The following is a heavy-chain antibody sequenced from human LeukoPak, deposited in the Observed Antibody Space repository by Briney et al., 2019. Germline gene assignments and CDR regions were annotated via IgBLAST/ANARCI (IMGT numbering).Heavy chain of an antibody. Sequence: GGFLRLSCAASGFTFSSYDMHWVRQATGKGLEWFSAIGTAGDTYYPGSVKGRFTISREDAKNSLYLQMNSLRAGDTAVYYCARERGGQGMDVWGQGTTVTVSS. V-gene: IGHV3-13*01. CDR1: GFTFSSYD. CDR3: ARERGGQGMDV. J-gene: IGHJ6*02. CDR2: IGTAGDT.